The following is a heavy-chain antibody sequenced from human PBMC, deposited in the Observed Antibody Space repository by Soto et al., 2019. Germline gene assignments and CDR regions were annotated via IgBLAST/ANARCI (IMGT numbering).Heavy chain of an antibody. CDR3: ARRVVVTSVRDIAYYYYGLDV. D-gene: IGHD2-21*02. Sequence: ASVKVSCKAFGGTFSSYAICWVRQAPGQGLEWMGGIIPMFDSTNYAQKFQGRVTITADESTSTAFMELSSLRSEDTAVYYCARRVVVTSVRDIAYYYYGLDVWGQGTTVTVSS. CDR2: IIPMFDST. V-gene: IGHV1-69*13. CDR1: GGTFSSYA. J-gene: IGHJ6*02.